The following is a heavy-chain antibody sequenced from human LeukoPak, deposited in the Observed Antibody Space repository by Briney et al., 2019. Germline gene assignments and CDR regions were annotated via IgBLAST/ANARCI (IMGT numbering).Heavy chain of an antibody. J-gene: IGHJ4*02. CDR3: ARLAAAAAKGVDY. V-gene: IGHV1-69*13. CDR2: IIPIFGTA. Sequence: SVKVSCKASGYTFTSYAISWVRQAPGQGLEWMGGIIPIFGTANYAQKFQGRVTITADESTSTAYMELSSLRSEDTAVYYCARLAAAAAKGVDYWGQGTLVTVSS. D-gene: IGHD6-13*01. CDR1: GYTFTSYA.